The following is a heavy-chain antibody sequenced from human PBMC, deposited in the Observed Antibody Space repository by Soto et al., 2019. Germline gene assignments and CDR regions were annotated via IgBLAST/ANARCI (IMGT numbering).Heavy chain of an antibody. CDR3: ATELGENPASPFDS. V-gene: IGHV1-69*13. J-gene: IGHJ4*02. D-gene: IGHD2-21*01. CDR2: IIPLFGAA. CDR1: GVTFTSET. Sequence: SVKVSCKASGVTFTSETISWVRQAPGQGLEWMGGIIPLFGAATYAQKFQGRVTITADESTSTVYMELSSLRSDDMAVYYWATELGENPASPFDSWGQGTLVTVSS.